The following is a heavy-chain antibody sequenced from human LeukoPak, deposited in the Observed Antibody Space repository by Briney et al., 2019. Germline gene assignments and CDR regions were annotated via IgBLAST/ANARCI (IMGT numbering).Heavy chain of an antibody. CDR3: ARDPPYSSGYYYYMDV. CDR2: IYYSGST. V-gene: IGHV4-59*01. J-gene: IGHJ6*03. D-gene: IGHD6-19*01. Sequence: SETLSLTCTVSGGSINSYYWSWIRQPPGKGLEWIGYIYYSGSTNYNPSLKSRVTISVDTSKNQFSLKLSSVTAADTAVYYCARDPPYSSGYYYYMDVWGKGTTVTVSS. CDR1: GGSINSYY.